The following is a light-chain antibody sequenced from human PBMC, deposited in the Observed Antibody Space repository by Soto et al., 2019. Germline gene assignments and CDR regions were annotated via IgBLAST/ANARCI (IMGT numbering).Light chain of an antibody. V-gene: IGKV1-9*01. CDR3: QQLNDYPWT. CDR1: QGISSY. CDR2: AAS. J-gene: IGKJ1*01. Sequence: DILLTQSPSFLSASVGDRVTIICRPSQGISSYLAWYQQKPGKAPKLLIYAASTLQSGVPSRFSGSGSGTEFTLTISSLQPEDSATYYCQQLNDYPWTFGQGTKVEIK.